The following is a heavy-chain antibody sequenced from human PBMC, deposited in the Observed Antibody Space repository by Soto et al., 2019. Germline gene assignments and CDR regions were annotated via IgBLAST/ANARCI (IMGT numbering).Heavy chain of an antibody. CDR3: ASLGYDYVWGSYRPHAFDI. CDR1: GYTFTSYG. D-gene: IGHD3-16*02. V-gene: IGHV1-18*01. Sequence: ASVKVSCKASGYTFTSYGISWVRQAPGQGLEWMGWISAYNGNTNYAQKLQGRVTMTTDKSTSTAYMELRSLRSDDTAVYYCASLGYDYVWGSYRPHAFDIWGQGTMVTVSS. J-gene: IGHJ3*02. CDR2: ISAYNGNT.